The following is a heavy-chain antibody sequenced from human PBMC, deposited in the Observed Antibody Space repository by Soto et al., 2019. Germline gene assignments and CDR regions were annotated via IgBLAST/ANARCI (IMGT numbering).Heavy chain of an antibody. V-gene: IGHV3-23*01. CDR2: IGGSGDRT. D-gene: IGHD2-15*01. J-gene: IGHJ4*02. CDR1: GFTFSSYA. CDR3: AKEEWSGSSLPRFDY. Sequence: GGSLRLSCAASGFTFSSYAMSWVRQAPEKGLEWVSAIGGSGDRTYYADSVKGRFTISRDNSKNTLYLQMNSLGADDTAIYYCAKEEWSGSSLPRFDYWGQGTLVTVSS.